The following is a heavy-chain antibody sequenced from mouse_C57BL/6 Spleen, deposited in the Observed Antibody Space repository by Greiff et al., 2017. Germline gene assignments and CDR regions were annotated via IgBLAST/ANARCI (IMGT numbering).Heavy chain of an antibody. J-gene: IGHJ4*01. Sequence: LMESGPGLVKPSQSLSLTCSVTGYSITSGYYWNWIRQFPGNKLEWMGYISYDGSNNYNPSLKNRISITRDTSKNQFFLKLNSVTTEDTATYYCARDHSYAMDYWGQGTSVTVSS. V-gene: IGHV3-6*01. CDR2: ISYDGSN. CDR3: ARDHSYAMDY. CDR1: GYSITSGYY.